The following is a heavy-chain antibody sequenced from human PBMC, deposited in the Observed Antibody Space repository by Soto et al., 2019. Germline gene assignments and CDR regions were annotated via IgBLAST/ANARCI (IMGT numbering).Heavy chain of an antibody. D-gene: IGHD3-10*01. CDR1: GFTFSNYI. CDR3: ARDDEGGSYCDLGY. J-gene: IGHJ4*02. V-gene: IGHV3-30-3*01. Sequence: QVQLVESGGGVVQPGRSLRLSCAASGFTFSNYIMHWVRQAPGKGLEWVAIILHDGNNKYYADSVKGRFTISRDNSKNTLYLQMNRLRTEDTAISYCARDDEGGSYCDLGYWGQGTLVTVSS. CDR2: ILHDGNNK.